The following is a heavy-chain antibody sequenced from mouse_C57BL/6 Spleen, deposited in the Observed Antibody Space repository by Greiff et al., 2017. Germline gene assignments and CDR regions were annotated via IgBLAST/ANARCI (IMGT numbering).Heavy chain of an antibody. V-gene: IGHV1-26*01. D-gene: IGHD2-3*01. CDR1: GYTFTDYY. CDR2: INPNNGGT. Sequence: EVQLQQSGPELVKPGASVKISCKASGYTFTDYYMNWVKQSHGKSLEWIGDINPNNGGTSYNQKFKGKATLTVDKSSSTAYMELRSLTSKYSAVYYCARGGWLGYWGQGTTLTVSS. CDR3: ARGGWLGY. J-gene: IGHJ2*01.